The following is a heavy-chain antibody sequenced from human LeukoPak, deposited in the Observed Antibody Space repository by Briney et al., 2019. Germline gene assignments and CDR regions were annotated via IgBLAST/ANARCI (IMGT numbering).Heavy chain of an antibody. CDR3: ARDRGFGSQNWFDP. J-gene: IGHJ5*02. V-gene: IGHV4-4*07. Sequence: PSETLSLTCTVPGGAISSYYWSWIRQPAGKGLEWIGRIYTSGSTNYNPSLKSRVTMSVDTSKNQFSLKLSSVTAADTAVYYCARDRGFGSQNWFDPWGQGTLVTVSS. D-gene: IGHD3-10*01. CDR2: IYTSGST. CDR1: GGAISSYY.